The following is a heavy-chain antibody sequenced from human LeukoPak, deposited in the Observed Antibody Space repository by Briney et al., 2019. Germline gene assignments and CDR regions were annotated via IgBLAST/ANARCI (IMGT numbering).Heavy chain of an antibody. J-gene: IGHJ3*02. D-gene: IGHD1-26*01. CDR1: GGSFSGYY. V-gene: IGHV4-34*01. CDR3: AGQMLLDAFDI. Sequence: SETLSLTCAVYGGSFSGYYWSWIRQPPGKGLEWIREINHSGSTNYNPSLKSRVTISVDTSKNQFSLKLSSVTAAGTAVYYCAGQMLLDAFDIWGQGTMVTVSS. CDR2: INHSGST.